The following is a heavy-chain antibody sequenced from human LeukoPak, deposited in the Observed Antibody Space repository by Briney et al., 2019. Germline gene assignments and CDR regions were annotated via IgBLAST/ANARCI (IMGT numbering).Heavy chain of an antibody. CDR1: GYTFTNYD. CDR3: ARGSGCSSTSCYRSWFDP. V-gene: IGHV1-8*01. Sequence: RWASVKVSCKASGYTFTNYDINWVRQATGQGLEWMGWMNPNSGNTGYAQKFQGRVTMTRSTSISTAYMELSSLRSEDTAVYYCARGSGCSSTSCYRSWFDPWGQGTLVTVSS. CDR2: MNPNSGNT. D-gene: IGHD2-2*01. J-gene: IGHJ5*02.